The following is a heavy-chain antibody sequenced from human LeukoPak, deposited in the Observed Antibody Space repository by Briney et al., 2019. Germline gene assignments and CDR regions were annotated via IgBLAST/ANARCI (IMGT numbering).Heavy chain of an antibody. J-gene: IGHJ4*02. V-gene: IGHV3-30-3*01. D-gene: IGHD6-19*01. CDR1: GFTFSSYA. Sequence: GRSLRLSCAASGFTFSSYAMHWVRQAPGKGLESVALISYDGSGQYYTESVKGRFTISRDNSKNTLYLQVNSLRVEDTAVYYCARANRPFHTSGWYKDYWGQGTLVTVSS. CDR2: ISYDGSGQ. CDR3: ARANRPFHTSGWYKDY.